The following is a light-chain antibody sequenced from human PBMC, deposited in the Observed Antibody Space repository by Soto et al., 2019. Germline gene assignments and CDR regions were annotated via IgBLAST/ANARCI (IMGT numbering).Light chain of an antibody. J-gene: IGLJ3*02. CDR3: ETWDSNIWV. Sequence: QSVLTQSSSASASLGSSVKLTCTLSSGHSSYIIAWHQQQPGKAPRYLMRLEGSGSYNKGSGVPDRFSGSSSGADRYLTISNLPSEDEADYYCETWDSNIWVFGGGTKLTVL. V-gene: IGLV4-60*03. CDR2: LEGSGSY. CDR1: SGHSSYI.